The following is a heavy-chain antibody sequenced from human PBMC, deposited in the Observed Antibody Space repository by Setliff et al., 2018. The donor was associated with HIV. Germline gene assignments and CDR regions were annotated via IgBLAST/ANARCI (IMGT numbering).Heavy chain of an antibody. CDR2: IKQDGSEK. D-gene: IGHD3-10*01. J-gene: IGHJ3*02. CDR1: GFTFSSYW. V-gene: IGHV3-7*01. CDR3: ARDATMVRGVHTPDAFDI. Sequence: GGSLRLSCAASGFTFSSYWMSWVRQAPGKGLEWVANIKQDGSEKYYVDSVKGRFTISRDNAKNSLYLQMNSLRAEDTAVYYCARDATMVRGVHTPDAFDIWGQGTMVTV.